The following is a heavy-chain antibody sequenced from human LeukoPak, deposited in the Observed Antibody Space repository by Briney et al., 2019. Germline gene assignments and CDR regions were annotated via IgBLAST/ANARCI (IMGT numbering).Heavy chain of an antibody. CDR2: INHSGST. V-gene: IGHV4-34*01. CDR3: ARVRGKSEPVTGPFDY. J-gene: IGHJ4*02. Sequence: SETLSLTCAVYGGSFSGYYWSWIRQPPGKGLEWIGEINHSGSTNYNPSLKSRVTISVDTSKNQFSLKLSSVTAADTAVYYCARVRGKSEPVTGPFDYWGQGTLVTVSS. CDR1: GGSFSGYY. D-gene: IGHD3-9*01.